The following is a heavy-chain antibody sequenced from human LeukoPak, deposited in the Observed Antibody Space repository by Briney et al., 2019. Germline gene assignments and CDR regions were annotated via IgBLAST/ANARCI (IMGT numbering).Heavy chain of an antibody. CDR3: ARISSSYDYDF. Sequence: GGSLRLSCAASGFTFRSYGMHWVRQAPGKGLEYVAAISSNGGSTDYANSVKGRFTISRDNSKNTLYLQMGSLRAEDMAVYYCARISSSYDYDFWGQGTLVTVSS. CDR2: ISSNGGST. V-gene: IGHV3-64*01. J-gene: IGHJ4*02. D-gene: IGHD6-6*01. CDR1: GFTFRSYG.